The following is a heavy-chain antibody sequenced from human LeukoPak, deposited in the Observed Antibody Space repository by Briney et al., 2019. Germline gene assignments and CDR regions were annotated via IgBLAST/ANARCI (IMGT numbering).Heavy chain of an antibody. Sequence: GGSLRLSCAASGFTFSSYAMSWVRQAPGKGLEWVSAISGSGGSTYYADSVKGRFTISRDNAKNSLYLQMNSLRAEDTALYYCAKSGSYSSGWYYYDYWGQGTLVTVSS. D-gene: IGHD6-19*01. CDR1: GFTFSSYA. V-gene: IGHV3-23*01. J-gene: IGHJ4*02. CDR3: AKSGSYSSGWYYYDY. CDR2: ISGSGGST.